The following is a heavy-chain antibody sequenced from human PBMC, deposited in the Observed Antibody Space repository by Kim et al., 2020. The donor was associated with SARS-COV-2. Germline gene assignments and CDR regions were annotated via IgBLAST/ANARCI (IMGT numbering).Heavy chain of an antibody. CDR3: ARDLFGEFPGGL. V-gene: IGHV3-30*04. D-gene: IGHD3-10*02. CDR1: GFTFSTYA. J-gene: IGHJ4*02. CDR2: ISYDGSSK. Sequence: GGSLRLSCAASGFTFSTYAMHWVRQAPGKGLEWVAVISYDGSSKYYADSVKGRFTISRDNSKNTLFLQMNSLRAEDRAVYYCARDLFGEFPGGLWGQGTLVTVSS.